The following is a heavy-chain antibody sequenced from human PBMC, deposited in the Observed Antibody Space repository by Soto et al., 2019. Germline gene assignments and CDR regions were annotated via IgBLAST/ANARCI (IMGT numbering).Heavy chain of an antibody. CDR1: GASVTSDDYY. D-gene: IGHD3-22*01. Sequence: KPSETLSLTCAVSGASVTSDDYYWSWIRRPPGKGLEWIGYIYHSGSTYYNPSLKSRVSISIDTSQNQFSLKLTSLTAADTAVYYCARDPIFYYASSGYGGSYFDYWGQGSRVTVSS. V-gene: IGHV4-30-4*01. CDR2: IYHSGST. CDR3: ARDPIFYYASSGYGGSYFDY. J-gene: IGHJ4*02.